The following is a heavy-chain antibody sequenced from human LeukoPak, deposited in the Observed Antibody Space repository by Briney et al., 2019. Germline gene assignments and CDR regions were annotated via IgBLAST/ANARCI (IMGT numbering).Heavy chain of an antibody. CDR1: GFSFSSYA. V-gene: IGHV3-30-3*02. D-gene: IGHD5-18*01. Sequence: GGSPRLSCAASGFSFSSYAMHRVRQAPGKGLEWVAAIPNDGTKTYYADSVKGRFTISRDNSKNTLYLQMNSLRTEDTAVYYCANERGYNFGYSFDYWGQETLVTVSS. CDR3: ANERGYNFGYSFDY. J-gene: IGHJ4*02. CDR2: IPNDGTKT.